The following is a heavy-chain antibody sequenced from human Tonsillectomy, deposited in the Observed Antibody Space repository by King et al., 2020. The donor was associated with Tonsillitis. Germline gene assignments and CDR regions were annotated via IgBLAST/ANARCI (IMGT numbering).Heavy chain of an antibody. CDR1: GYTFTSYG. CDR3: ARDRGLFSRGDASDI. V-gene: IGHV1-18*01. D-gene: IGHD2-2*01. CDR2: ISAYNGHT. Sequence: QLVQSGAEVKKPGASVKVSCKASGYTFTSYGISWVRQAPGQGREWMGWISAYNGHTNYEQKLQGRVTMTTDTSTSTAYMELRSLRSDDTAVYYCARDRGLFSRGDASDIWGQGTMVTVSS. J-gene: IGHJ3*02.